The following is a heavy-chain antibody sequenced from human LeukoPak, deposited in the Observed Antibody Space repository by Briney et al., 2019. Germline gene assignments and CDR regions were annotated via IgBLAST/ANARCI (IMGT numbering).Heavy chain of an antibody. Sequence: PSETLSLTCTVSGGSISSCYGSWIRQPPGKGLEWIGYIYYSGTTNYNPSLKSRVTISVDTSKNQFSLKLSSVTAADTAVYYCARGVYIAAAQYGYWGQGTLVTVSS. CDR1: GGSISSCY. D-gene: IGHD6-13*01. V-gene: IGHV4-59*01. CDR2: IYYSGTT. J-gene: IGHJ4*02. CDR3: ARGVYIAAAQYGY.